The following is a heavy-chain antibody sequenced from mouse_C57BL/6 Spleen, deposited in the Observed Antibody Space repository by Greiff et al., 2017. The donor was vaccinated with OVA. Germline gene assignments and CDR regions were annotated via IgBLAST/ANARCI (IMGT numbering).Heavy chain of an antibody. CDR3: ARKQGRRGGDYFDY. J-gene: IGHJ2*01. CDR2: IDPSDSYT. CDR1: GYTFTSYW. Sequence: QVQLQQPGAELVMPGASVKLSCKASGYTFTSYWMHWVKQRPGQGLEWIGEIDPSDSYTNYNQKFKGKSTLTVDKSSSTAYMQLSSLTSEDAAVYYCARKQGRRGGDYFDYWGQGTTLTVSS. V-gene: IGHV1-69*01. D-gene: IGHD3-3*01.